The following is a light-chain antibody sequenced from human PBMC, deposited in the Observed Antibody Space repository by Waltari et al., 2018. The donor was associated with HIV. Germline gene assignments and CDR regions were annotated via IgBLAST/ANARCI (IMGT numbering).Light chain of an antibody. CDR2: GAS. CDR1: QSVSSY. V-gene: IGKV3-20*01. CDR3: QQYGNSPLT. J-gene: IGKJ4*01. Sequence: EIVLTQSPATLSLSPGERATLSCRASQSVSSYLAWYQQKPGQAPKLLIYGASSGATGIPDRFSGSGAGTDFTLTISRLEPEDFAVYYCQQYGNSPLTFGGGTKVEIK.